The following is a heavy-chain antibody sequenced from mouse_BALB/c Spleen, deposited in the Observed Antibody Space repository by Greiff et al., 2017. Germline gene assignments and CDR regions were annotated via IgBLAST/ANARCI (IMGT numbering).Heavy chain of an antibody. J-gene: IGHJ3*01. CDR1: GYAFSSYW. CDR2: IYPGDGDT. D-gene: IGHD1-2*01. Sequence: QVQLQQSGAELVRPGSSVKISCKASGYAFSSYWMNWVKQRPGQGLEWIGQIYPGDGDTNYNGKFKGKATLTADKSSSTAYMQLSSLTSEDSAVYFCARGYYGTWFAYWGQGTLVTVSA. V-gene: IGHV1-80*01. CDR3: ARGYYGTWFAY.